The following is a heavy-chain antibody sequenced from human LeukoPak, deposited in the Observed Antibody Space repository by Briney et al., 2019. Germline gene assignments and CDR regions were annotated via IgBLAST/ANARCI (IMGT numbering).Heavy chain of an antibody. V-gene: IGHV4-39*01. D-gene: IGHD3-22*01. CDR1: GGSISSSSYY. J-gene: IGHJ4*02. Sequence: SETLSLTCTVSGGSISSSSYYWGWIRQPPGKWLEWIGSIYYSGSTYYNPSLKSRVTISVDTSKNQFSLKLSSVTAADTAVYNCASPTYYYDSSGYLGYWGQGTLVTVSS. CDR3: ASPTYYYDSSGYLGY. CDR2: IYYSGST.